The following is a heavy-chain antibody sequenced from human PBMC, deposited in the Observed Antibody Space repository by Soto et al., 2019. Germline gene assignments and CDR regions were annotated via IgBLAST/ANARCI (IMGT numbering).Heavy chain of an antibody. J-gene: IGHJ5*02. CDR1: GFTFSAYS. Sequence: PGGSLRLSCAASGFTFSAYSMNWVRQAPGKGLEWVSFIGSTGSVTHYADSVMGRSTISRDNSKNTLYLQMNSLRAEDTAVYYCAKDAYESGPDNWFDPWGQGTLVTVSS. V-gene: IGHV3-48*01. CDR2: IGSTGSVT. D-gene: IGHD2-21*01. CDR3: AKDAYESGPDNWFDP.